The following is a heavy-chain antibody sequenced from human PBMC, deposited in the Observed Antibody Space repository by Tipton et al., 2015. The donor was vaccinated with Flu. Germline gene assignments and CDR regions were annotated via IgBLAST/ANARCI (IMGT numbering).Heavy chain of an antibody. Sequence: SLRLSCAVSGFTVNSYYMSWVRQAPGKGLEWVSVLYTGGGTTYADSVKGRFTISRDDSKNTLYLQMNSLRAEDTAVYYCSRSTYYYGSGTSDYWGQGTLVTVSS. D-gene: IGHD3-10*01. CDR3: SRSTYYYGSGTSDY. CDR2: LYTGGGT. J-gene: IGHJ4*02. V-gene: IGHV3-53*01. CDR1: GFTVNSYY.